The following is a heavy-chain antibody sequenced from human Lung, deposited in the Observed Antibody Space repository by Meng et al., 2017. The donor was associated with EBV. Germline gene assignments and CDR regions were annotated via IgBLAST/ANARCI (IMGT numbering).Heavy chain of an antibody. CDR3: ARGRQIGWQGGDFAY. CDR2: INHRGHT. V-gene: IGHV4-34*01. Sequence: HQWGACLFNPSETLSLRGAFSGGSFRGYYWSWIRQSPERGLEWIGEINHRGHTNYNPSLKSRVTISVDTSKNQFSLNLSSVTAADTAVYYCARGRQIGWQGGDFAYWSQGTLVTVSS. J-gene: IGHJ4*02. D-gene: IGHD2-15*01. CDR1: GGSFRGYY.